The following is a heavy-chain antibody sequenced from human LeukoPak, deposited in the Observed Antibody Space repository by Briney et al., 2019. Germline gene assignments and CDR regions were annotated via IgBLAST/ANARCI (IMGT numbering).Heavy chain of an antibody. CDR2: IYHSGST. V-gene: IGHV4-59*08. Sequence: PSETLSLTCTVSGGSISSYYWSWLRQPPGKGLEWIGSIYHSGSTYYNPSLKSRVTISVDTSKDQFSLKLSSVTAADTAVYYCASLPHSSSYAFDIWGQGTMVTVSS. CDR3: ASLPHSSSYAFDI. J-gene: IGHJ3*02. CDR1: GGSISSYY. D-gene: IGHD6-6*01.